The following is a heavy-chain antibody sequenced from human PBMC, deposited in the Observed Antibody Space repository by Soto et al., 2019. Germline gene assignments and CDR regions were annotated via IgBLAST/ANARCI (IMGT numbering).Heavy chain of an antibody. V-gene: IGHV3-33*01. CDR2: IWYDGSNK. CDR1: GFTFSSYG. CDR3: AREAAYCDLWSGSYSYGMDV. J-gene: IGHJ6*02. D-gene: IGHD3-3*01. Sequence: GGSLRLSCAASGFTFSSYGMRWVRQAPGKGLEWVAVIWYDGSNKYYADSVKGRFTISRDNSKNTLYLQMNSLRAEDTAVYYCAREAAYCDLWSGSYSYGMDVWGQGTTVTVSS.